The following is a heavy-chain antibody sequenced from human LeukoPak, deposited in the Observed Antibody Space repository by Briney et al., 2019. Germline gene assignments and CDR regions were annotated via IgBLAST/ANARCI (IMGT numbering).Heavy chain of an antibody. J-gene: IGHJ5*02. CDR2: IYHSGST. Sequence: PSETLSLTCTVSGGSISSYYWSWIRQPPGKGLEWIGYIYHSGSTNYNPSLKSRVTISVDTSKNQFSLKLSSVTAADTAVYYCARDRGVPRNDNWFDPWGQGTLVTVSS. V-gene: IGHV4-59*12. CDR3: ARDRGVPRNDNWFDP. D-gene: IGHD4/OR15-4a*01. CDR1: GGSISSYY.